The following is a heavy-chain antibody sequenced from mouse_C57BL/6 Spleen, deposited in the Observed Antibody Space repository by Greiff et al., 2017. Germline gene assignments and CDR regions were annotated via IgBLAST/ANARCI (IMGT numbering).Heavy chain of an antibody. V-gene: IGHV1-85*01. Sequence: VKLMESGPELVKPGASVKLSCKASGYTFTSYDINWVKQRPGQGLEWIGWIYPRDGSTKYNEKFKGKATLTVDTSSSTAYMELHSLTSEDSAVYFCARGYYGSSYEYFDVWGTGTTVTVSS. D-gene: IGHD1-1*01. CDR3: ARGYYGSSYEYFDV. CDR1: GYTFTSYD. J-gene: IGHJ1*03. CDR2: IYPRDGST.